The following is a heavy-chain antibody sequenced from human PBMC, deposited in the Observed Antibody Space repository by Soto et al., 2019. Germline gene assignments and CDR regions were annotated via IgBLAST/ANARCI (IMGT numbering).Heavy chain of an antibody. CDR3: ARYKDYYALDV. D-gene: IGHD1-1*01. CDR1: GGSISSGDYY. V-gene: IGHV4-30-4*01. J-gene: IGHJ6*02. CDR2: IFHSGNA. Sequence: PSETLSLTCTVSGGSISSGDYYWSWIRQPPGKGLEWIGYIFHSGNAYYNPSLESRLSISVDTSKNQFSLKLTSVTAADTAEYYCARYKDYYALDVWGPGTTVTVS.